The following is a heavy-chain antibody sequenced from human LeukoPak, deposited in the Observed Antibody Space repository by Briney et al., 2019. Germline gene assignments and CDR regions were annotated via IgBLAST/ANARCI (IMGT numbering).Heavy chain of an antibody. J-gene: IGHJ5*02. D-gene: IGHD2-8*01. V-gene: IGHV3-74*01. CDR3: ARGYCTNGVCPNWFDP. CDR2: INIYGSST. CDR1: GFTFSSDW. Sequence: PGGSLILSCASSGFTFSSDWMHWVRQAPGKGLVLGSRINIYGSSTSDADSVKGLFTIARDNAKNTLYLQMNRMRDEDTAVYYCARGYCTNGVCPNWFDPWGQGTMVTVSS.